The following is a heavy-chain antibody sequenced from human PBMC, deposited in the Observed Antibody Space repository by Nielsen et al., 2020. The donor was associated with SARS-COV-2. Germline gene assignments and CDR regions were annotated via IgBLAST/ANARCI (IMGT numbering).Heavy chain of an antibody. J-gene: IGHJ6*04. CDR3: AGGADFWSGTQKYYMDV. V-gene: IGHV3-23*01. D-gene: IGHD3-3*01. CDR2: ISASGGGP. Sequence: GESLKISCAASGFTFNIYAMAWVRRAPGRGLQWVTAISASGGGPYYTDSVKGRFAVSRDNAENTVVLQIHSLRFEDTAVYYCAGGADFWSGTQKYYMDVWGKGTTVTVSS. CDR1: GFTFNIYA.